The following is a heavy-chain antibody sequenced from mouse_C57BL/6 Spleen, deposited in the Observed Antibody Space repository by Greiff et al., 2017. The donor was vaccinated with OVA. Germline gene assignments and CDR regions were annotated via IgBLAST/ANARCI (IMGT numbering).Heavy chain of an antibody. CDR2: INPNNGGT. CDR1: GYTFTDYY. Sequence: EVKLMESGPELVKPGASVKISCKASGYTFTDYYMNWVKQSHGKSLEWIGDINPNNGGTSYNQKFKGKATLTVDKSSSTAYMELRSLTSEDSAVYYCARGTGTGYFDYWGQGTTLTVSS. D-gene: IGHD4-1*01. CDR3: ARGTGTGYFDY. J-gene: IGHJ2*01. V-gene: IGHV1-26*01.